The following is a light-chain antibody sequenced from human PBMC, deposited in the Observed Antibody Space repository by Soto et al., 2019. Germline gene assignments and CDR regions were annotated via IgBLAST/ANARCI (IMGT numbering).Light chain of an antibody. CDR3: CSYAGRYTYV. V-gene: IGLV2-11*01. Sequence: QSVLTQLRSVSGSPGQSVTISCSGTSSDVGGYNYVSWYQQHPGKAPKLMIYDVTKRPSGVPDRFSGSKFGNTASLTISGLQADDEADYYCCSYAGRYTYVFGTGTKVTVL. CDR1: SSDVGGYNY. J-gene: IGLJ1*01. CDR2: DVT.